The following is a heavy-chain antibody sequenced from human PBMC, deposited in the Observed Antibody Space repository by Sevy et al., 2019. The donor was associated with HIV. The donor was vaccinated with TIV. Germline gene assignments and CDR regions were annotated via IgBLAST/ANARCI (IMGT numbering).Heavy chain of an antibody. CDR2: IWYDGSNE. Sequence: GGSLRLSCAASGFTFSSYGMHWVRQAPGKGLEWVAVIWYDGSNEYYADSVKGRFTISRDNSKNTLYLQMNSLRAEDTAVYYCAREMDANFVFDYWGQGTLVTVSS. CDR3: AREMDANFVFDY. CDR1: GFTFSSYG. V-gene: IGHV3-33*01. D-gene: IGHD2-8*01. J-gene: IGHJ4*02.